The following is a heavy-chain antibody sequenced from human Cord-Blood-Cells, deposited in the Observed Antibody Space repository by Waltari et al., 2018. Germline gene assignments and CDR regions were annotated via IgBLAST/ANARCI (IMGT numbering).Heavy chain of an antibody. CDR2: ISYDGSNK. V-gene: IGHV3-30*04. CDR3: AREMNPITMIVGGMDV. Sequence: QVQLVESGGGVVHPGRSRRLLCAASGFTFCSYAMNWFRQAPGKGLEWVAVISYDGSNKYYADSVKGRFTISRDNSKNTLYLQMNSLRAEDTAVYYCAREMNPITMIVGGMDVWGQGTTVTVSS. J-gene: IGHJ6*02. D-gene: IGHD3-22*01. CDR1: GFTFCSYA.